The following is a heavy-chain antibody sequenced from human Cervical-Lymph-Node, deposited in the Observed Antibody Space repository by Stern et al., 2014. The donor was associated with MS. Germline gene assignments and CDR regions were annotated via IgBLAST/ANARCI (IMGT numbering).Heavy chain of an antibody. J-gene: IGHJ4*02. CDR1: GFTFSSYG. V-gene: IGHV3-30*03. Sequence: QVQLVESGGGVVQPGRSLRLSCAASGFTFSSYGMHWVRQAPGKGLEWVAVISYDGSNKYYADSVKDRFTISRDNSKNTLYLQMNSLRAEDTAMYYCASGRWELLRSLGYWGQGTLVTVSS. CDR3: ASGRWELLRSLGY. CDR2: ISYDGSNK. D-gene: IGHD1-26*01.